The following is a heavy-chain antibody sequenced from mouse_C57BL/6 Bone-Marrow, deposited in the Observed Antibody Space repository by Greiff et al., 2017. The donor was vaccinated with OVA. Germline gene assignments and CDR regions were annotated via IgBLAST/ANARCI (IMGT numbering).Heavy chain of an antibody. CDR1: GYNFTSYG. CDR2: IYPRSGNT. Sequence: VQLQQSGAELARPGASVKLSCKASGYNFTSYGISWVKQSTGQGLEWIGEIYPRSGNTYYNDKFKGKATLTADKSSSTAYMELRSLTSEDSAVYFCARSGFDYWGQGTTLTVSS. J-gene: IGHJ2*01. CDR3: ARSGFDY. V-gene: IGHV1-81*01. D-gene: IGHD1-3*01.